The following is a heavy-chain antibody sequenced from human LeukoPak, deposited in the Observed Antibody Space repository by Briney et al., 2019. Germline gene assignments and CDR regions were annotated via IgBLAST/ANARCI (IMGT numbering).Heavy chain of an antibody. CDR3: ARLHYYDSSGYGYGMDV. V-gene: IGHV1-18*01. J-gene: IGHJ6*02. Sequence: VSVKVFCKASGYTFTSYGISWVRQAPGQGLEWMGWISAYNGNTNYAQKLQGRVTMTTDTSTSTAYMELRSLRSDDTAVYYCARLHYYDSSGYGYGMDVWGQGTTVTVSS. D-gene: IGHD3-22*01. CDR2: ISAYNGNT. CDR1: GYTFTSYG.